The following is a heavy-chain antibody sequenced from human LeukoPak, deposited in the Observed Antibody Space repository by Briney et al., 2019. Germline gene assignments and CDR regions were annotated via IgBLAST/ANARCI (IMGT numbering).Heavy chain of an antibody. V-gene: IGHV3-23*01. CDR3: AKDLTGYCSGGSCYTNWFDP. D-gene: IGHD2-15*01. CDR1: GFAFSSYA. J-gene: IGHJ5*02. Sequence: GGSLRLSCAASGFAFSSYAMSWVRQAPGKGLEWVSAISGSGGSTYYADSVKGRFTISRDNSKNTLYLQMTSLRAEDTAVYYCAKDLTGYCSGGSCYTNWFDPWGQGTLVTVSS. CDR2: ISGSGGST.